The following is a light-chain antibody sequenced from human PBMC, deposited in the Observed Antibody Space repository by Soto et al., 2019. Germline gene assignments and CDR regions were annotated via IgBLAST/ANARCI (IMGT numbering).Light chain of an antibody. J-gene: IGLJ1*01. CDR2: EGS. CDR1: SSDVGSYNL. Sequence: QSVLTQPASVSGSPGQSITISCTGTSSDVGSYNLVSWYQQHPGKAPKLMIYEGSKRPSGVSNRFSGSKSGNTASLTISGLQADDEADYYCCSYAGSRTPYVFGTGTKVTVL. CDR3: CSYAGSRTPYV. V-gene: IGLV2-23*01.